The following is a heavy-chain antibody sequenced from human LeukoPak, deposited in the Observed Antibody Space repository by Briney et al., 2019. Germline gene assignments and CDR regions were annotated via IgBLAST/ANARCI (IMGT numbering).Heavy chain of an antibody. V-gene: IGHV4-4*09. Sequence: SSETLSLTCTVSGGSISSYYWSWIRQPPGKGLEWIGHIYTSGSTNYNPSLKSRVTISVDMSKNQFSLKLSSVTAADTAVYYCAGGSVVVPAARRLWFDPWGQGTLVTVSS. D-gene: IGHD2-2*01. CDR2: IYTSGST. CDR3: AGGSVVVPAARRLWFDP. J-gene: IGHJ5*02. CDR1: GGSISSYY.